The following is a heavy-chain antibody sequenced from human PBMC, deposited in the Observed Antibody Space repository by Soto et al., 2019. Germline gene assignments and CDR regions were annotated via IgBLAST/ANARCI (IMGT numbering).Heavy chain of an antibody. CDR1: GFTFYIYA. CDR3: AKDRQPDGLWPFDH. Sequence: EVQLLESGGGLVQPGGSLRLSCAASGFTFYIYAMSWVCQAPGKGLEWVSGIFGNGGGISYADSVKGRFTISRDNSNNILYLQMNSLRAEDTAVYYCAKDRQPDGLWPFDHWGQGTLVTVSS. D-gene: IGHD2-8*01. CDR2: IFGNGGGI. V-gene: IGHV3-23*01. J-gene: IGHJ4*02.